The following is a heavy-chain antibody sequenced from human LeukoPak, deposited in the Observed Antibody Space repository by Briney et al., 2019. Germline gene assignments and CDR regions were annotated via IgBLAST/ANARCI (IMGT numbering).Heavy chain of an antibody. V-gene: IGHV4-59*01. CDR1: GGSISSYY. D-gene: IGHD2-2*01. J-gene: IGHJ5*02. CDR2: IYYSGST. CDR3: AGYCSSTSCYVGENWFDP. Sequence: SETLSLTCTVSGGSISSYYWSWIRQPPGKGLEWIGYIYYSGSTNYNPSLKSRVTISVDTSKNQFSLKLSSVTAADTAVYYCAGYCSSTSCYVGENWFDPWGQGTLVTVSS.